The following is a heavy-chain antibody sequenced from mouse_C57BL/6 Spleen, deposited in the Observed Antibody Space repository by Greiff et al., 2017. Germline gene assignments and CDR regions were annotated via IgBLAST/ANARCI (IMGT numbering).Heavy chain of an antibody. CDR3: AKEGAMDY. Sequence: QVQLKESGAELARPGASVKMSCKASGYTFTSYTMHWVKQRPGQGLEWIGYINPSSGYTKYNQKFKDKATLTADKSSSTAYMQLSSLTSEDAAVYYGAKEGAMDYWGQGTSVTVSS. V-gene: IGHV1-4*01. CDR2: INPSSGYT. J-gene: IGHJ4*01. CDR1: GYTFTSYT.